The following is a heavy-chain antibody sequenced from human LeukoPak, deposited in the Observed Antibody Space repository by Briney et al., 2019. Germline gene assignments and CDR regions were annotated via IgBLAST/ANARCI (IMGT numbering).Heavy chain of an antibody. CDR1: GGTFSGYA. CDR3: ARGDYYDSSALGYFDY. CDR2: IIPIFGTA. Sequence: GASVKVSCKASGGTFSGYAISWVRQAPGQGLEWMGGIIPIFGTANYAQKFQGRVTITTDESTSTAYMELSSLRSEDTAVYYCARGDYYDSSALGYFDYWGQGTLVTVSS. J-gene: IGHJ4*02. V-gene: IGHV1-69*05. D-gene: IGHD3-22*01.